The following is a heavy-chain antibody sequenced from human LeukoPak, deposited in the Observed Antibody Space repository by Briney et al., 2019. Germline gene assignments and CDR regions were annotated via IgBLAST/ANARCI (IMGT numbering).Heavy chain of an antibody. CDR1: GFTFSSYA. CDR3: AREVGDPRKARFDP. CDR2: ISYDGSNK. V-gene: IGHV3-30*04. J-gene: IGHJ5*02. Sequence: GGSLRLSCAASGFTFSSYAMHWVRQAPGKGLEWVAVISYDGSNKYYADPVKGRFTISRDNFKNTLYLQMNSLRAGDTAVYYCAREVGDPRKARFDPWGQGTLVTVSS. D-gene: IGHD2-21*02.